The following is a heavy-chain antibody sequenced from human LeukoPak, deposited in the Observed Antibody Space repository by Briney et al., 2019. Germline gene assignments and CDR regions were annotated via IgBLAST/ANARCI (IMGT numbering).Heavy chain of an antibody. V-gene: IGHV3-23*01. D-gene: IGHD3/OR15-3a*01. CDR2: ISGSGGST. CDR3: AKPGLALRYYFDY. Sequence: GGSLRLSCAASRFTFSSYAMSWVGQAPGKGLEWVSAISGSGGSTYYADSVKGRFTISRDNSKNTLYLQMNSLRAEDTAVYYCAKPGLALRYYFDYWGQGTLVTVSS. CDR1: RFTFSSYA. J-gene: IGHJ4*02.